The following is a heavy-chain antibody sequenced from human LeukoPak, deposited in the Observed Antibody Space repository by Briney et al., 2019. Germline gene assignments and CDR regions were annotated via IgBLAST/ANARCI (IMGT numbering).Heavy chain of an antibody. J-gene: IGHJ5*02. Sequence: SETLSLTCTVSGGSISSHYWSWIRQPPGKGLEWIGYIYYSGSTNYNPSLKSRVTISVDTSKNQFSLKLSSVTAADTAVYYCARVAGDFWSGYYSGWFDPWGQGTLVT. CDR3: ARVAGDFWSGYYSGWFDP. V-gene: IGHV4-59*11. D-gene: IGHD3-3*01. CDR2: IYYSGST. CDR1: GGSISSHY.